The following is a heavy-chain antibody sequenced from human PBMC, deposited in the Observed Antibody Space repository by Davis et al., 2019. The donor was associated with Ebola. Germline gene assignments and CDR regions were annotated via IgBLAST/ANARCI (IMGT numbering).Heavy chain of an antibody. D-gene: IGHD3/OR15-3a*01. Sequence: SETLSLTCTVSGVSIGSSRYYWGWIRQPPGKGLEWIGSIYYSGSAYYNPSLKSRVIISVDTSANQFSMKLSSVNAADTALYYCAKQRGLYLSDAFDIWGQGALVTVSS. CDR1: GVSIGSSRYY. CDR2: IYYSGSA. J-gene: IGHJ3*02. V-gene: IGHV4-39*01. CDR3: AKQRGLYLSDAFDI.